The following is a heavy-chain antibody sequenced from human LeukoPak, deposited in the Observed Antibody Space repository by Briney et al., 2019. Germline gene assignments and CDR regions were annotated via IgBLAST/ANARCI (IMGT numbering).Heavy chain of an antibody. CDR1: GFTFSRYW. J-gene: IGHJ4*02. CDR3: ARDGYYSNAD. Sequence: PGGSLRLSRAASGFTFSRYWMSWVRQAPGKGLEWVANIKEDGGEIYYVDSVKGRFTISRDNTKNSLFLQMNSLRAEDTAVYYCARDGYYSNADWGQGTLVTVSS. CDR2: IKEDGGEI. V-gene: IGHV3-7*01. D-gene: IGHD3-22*01.